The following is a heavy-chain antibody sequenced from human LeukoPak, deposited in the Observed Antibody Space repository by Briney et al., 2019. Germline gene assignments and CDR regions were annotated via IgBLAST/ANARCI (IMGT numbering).Heavy chain of an antibody. V-gene: IGHV6-1*01. CDR3: ARDRNRNFDY. CDR2: TYYRSKWYS. J-gene: IGHJ4*02. CDR1: GDSVSSNSAA. D-gene: IGHD1-14*01. Sequence: SQTLSLTCAISGDSVSSNSAAWDWIRPSPSRGLEWLGRTYYRSKWYSDYAVSVKSRITINQDTSKNQFSLQLNSVTPEDTAVYYCARDRNRNFDYWGQGALVTVSS.